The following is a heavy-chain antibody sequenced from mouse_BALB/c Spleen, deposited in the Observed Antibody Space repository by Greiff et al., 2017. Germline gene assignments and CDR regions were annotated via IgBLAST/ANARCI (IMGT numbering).Heavy chain of an antibody. V-gene: IGHV5-17*02. CDR3: VRRVYGGYAMDY. CDR2: ISSGSSTI. CDR1: GFTFSSFG. Sequence: EVMLVESGGGLVQPGGSRKLSCAASGFTFSSFGMHWVRQAPEKGLEWVAYISSGSSTIYYADTVKGRFTISRDNPKNTLFLQMTSLRSEDTAMYYCVRRVYGGYAMDYWGQGTSVTVSS. D-gene: IGHD1-1*02. J-gene: IGHJ4*01.